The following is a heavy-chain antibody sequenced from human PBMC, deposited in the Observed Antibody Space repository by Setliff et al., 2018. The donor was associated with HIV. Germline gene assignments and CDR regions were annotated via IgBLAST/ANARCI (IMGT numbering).Heavy chain of an antibody. D-gene: IGHD3-22*01. Sequence: PGESLKISCKGSGYSFPHSWIGWVRQMPGRGLEWVAIIYPGDSDTRYSPSFQGQVTISADKSISTAYLQWSSLKASDTAIYYCARHDYSDSRGYFDSWGQGTLVTVSS. CDR2: IYPGDSDT. V-gene: IGHV5-51*01. J-gene: IGHJ4*02. CDR1: GYSFPHSW. CDR3: ARHDYSDSRGYFDS.